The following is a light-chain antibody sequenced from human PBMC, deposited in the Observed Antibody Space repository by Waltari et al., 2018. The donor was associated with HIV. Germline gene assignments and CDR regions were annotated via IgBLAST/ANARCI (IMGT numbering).Light chain of an antibody. V-gene: IGLV2-8*01. J-gene: IGLJ2*01. CDR2: DVS. CDR3: SSYAGSINVL. CDR1: SRDVGGYTH. Sequence: QSALTQTPSAYGSPGQSVTIYCPGTSRDVGGYTHDSWYQQHPGKAPKLLIADVSKRPSGVPDRFSGSNAGNTASLTVSGLQAEDEAVYYCSSYAGSINVLFGGGTKLAVL.